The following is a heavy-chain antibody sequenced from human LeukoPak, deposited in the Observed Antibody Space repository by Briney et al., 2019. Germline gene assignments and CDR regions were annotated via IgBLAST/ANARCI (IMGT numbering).Heavy chain of an antibody. V-gene: IGHV4-30-4*01. Sequence: PSETLSLTCTVSGGSISSGDYYWSWIRQPPGKGLEWIGYIYYSGSTYYNPSLKSRVTISVDTSKNQFSLKLSSVTAADTAVYYCARDGVYYGSGSYSPSWGQGTLVTVSS. D-gene: IGHD3-10*01. CDR1: GGSISSGDYY. CDR2: IYYSGST. CDR3: ARDGVYYGSGSYSPS. J-gene: IGHJ5*02.